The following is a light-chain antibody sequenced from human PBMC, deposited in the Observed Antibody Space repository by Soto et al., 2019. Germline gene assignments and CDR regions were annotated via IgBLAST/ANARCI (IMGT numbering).Light chain of an antibody. V-gene: IGKV3-15*01. Sequence: EIVMTQSPGTLSVSPGERATLSCRARESVDRYLAWYQQKPGQAPRLLIYGDSTRATGVPARFSGSGYGTGFTLTISSLQSEEFAVYFCQQCSEWPLITFGQGTRLEAK. J-gene: IGKJ5*01. CDR1: ESVDRY. CDR2: GDS. CDR3: QQCSEWPLIT.